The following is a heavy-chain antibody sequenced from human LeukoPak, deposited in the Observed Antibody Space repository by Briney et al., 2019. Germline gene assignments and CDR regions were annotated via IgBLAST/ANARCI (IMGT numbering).Heavy chain of an antibody. CDR1: GFTFSNYW. V-gene: IGHV3-7*01. D-gene: IGHD5-24*01. Sequence: PGGSLRLSCAGSGFTFSNYWMSWVRQAPGEGLEWVAHIKQDGSEKYYVDSVKGRFTISRDNAKNSLWLQMNSLGAEDTALYYCVTWASHRDPAPLNSWRQGTLVTVSP. CDR2: IKQDGSEK. CDR3: VTWASHRDPAPLNS. J-gene: IGHJ4*02.